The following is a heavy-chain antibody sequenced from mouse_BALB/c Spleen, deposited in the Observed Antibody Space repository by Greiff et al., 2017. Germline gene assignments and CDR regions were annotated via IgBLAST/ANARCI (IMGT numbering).Heavy chain of an antibody. Sequence: DVQLVESGGGLVQPGGSRKLSCAASGFTFSSFGMHWVRQAPEKGLEWVAYISSGSSTIYYADTVKGRFTISRDNPKNTLFLQMTSLRSEDTAMYYCARGDYYGSSYDWFAYWGQGTLVTVSA. CDR1: GFTFSSFG. V-gene: IGHV5-17*02. J-gene: IGHJ3*01. CDR2: ISSGSSTI. CDR3: ARGDYYGSSYDWFAY. D-gene: IGHD1-1*01.